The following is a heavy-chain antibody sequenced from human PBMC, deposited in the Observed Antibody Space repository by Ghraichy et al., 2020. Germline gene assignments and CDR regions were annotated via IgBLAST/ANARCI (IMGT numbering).Heavy chain of an antibody. D-gene: IGHD4-11*01. CDR3: AREGEMTTVTTGFDY. CDR1: GFTFTNYY. CDR2: IKEDGSDK. Sequence: GGSLRLSCAASGFTFTNYYMTWVRQAPGKGLEWVANIKEDGSDKFYLDSVKGRFTISRDNAKNSLYLQMNSLRAEDTAVYYCAREGEMTTVTTGFDYWAPGTRVNVSS. J-gene: IGHJ4*02. V-gene: IGHV3-7*01.